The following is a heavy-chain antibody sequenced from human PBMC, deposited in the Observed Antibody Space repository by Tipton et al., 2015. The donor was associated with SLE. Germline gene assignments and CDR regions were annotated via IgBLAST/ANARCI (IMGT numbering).Heavy chain of an antibody. CDR3: ARDKENWGRNYYYYMDV. J-gene: IGHJ6*03. CDR2: IYYSGST. D-gene: IGHD7-27*01. CDR1: GGSISSDY. V-gene: IGHV4-59*01. Sequence: GLVKPSETLSLTCTVSGGSISSDYWTWIRQSPGRGLEWLGYIYYSGSTSYNPSLKSRVSISVDRSKNQFSLTLTSVTAADAAVYYCARDKENWGRNYYYYMDVWGKGTTVTVSS.